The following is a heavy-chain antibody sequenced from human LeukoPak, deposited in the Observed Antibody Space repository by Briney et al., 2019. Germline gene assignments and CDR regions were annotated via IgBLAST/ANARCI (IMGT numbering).Heavy chain of an antibody. CDR2: IIPIFGTA. CDR1: GGTFSSYA. Sequence: SVKVSCKASGGTFSSYAISWVRQASGQGLEWMGGIIPIFGTANYAQKFQGRVTITADESTSTAYMELSSLRSEDTAVYYCARSYDSSGYLDYWGQGTLVTVSS. D-gene: IGHD3-22*01. J-gene: IGHJ4*02. CDR3: ARSYDSSGYLDY. V-gene: IGHV1-69*13.